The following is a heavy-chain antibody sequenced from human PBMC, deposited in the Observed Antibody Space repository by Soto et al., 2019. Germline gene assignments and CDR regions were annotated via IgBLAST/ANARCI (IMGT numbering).Heavy chain of an antibody. CDR2: ISYDGSNK. CDR1: GFTFSSYG. D-gene: IGHD2-15*01. CDR3: ARAGGLLLDY. Sequence: QVQLVESGGGVVQPGRSLRLSCAAYGFTFSSYGMHWVRQAPGKGLEWVAVISYDGSNKYYADSEKGRFTISRDNSKNTLYLQMTILRAEDTAVYYCARAGGLLLDYWGQGTLVTVSP. J-gene: IGHJ4*02. V-gene: IGHV3-30*03.